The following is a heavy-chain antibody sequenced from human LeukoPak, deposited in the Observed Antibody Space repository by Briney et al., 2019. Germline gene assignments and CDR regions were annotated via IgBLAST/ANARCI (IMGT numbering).Heavy chain of an antibody. CDR1: GFTVSSNY. V-gene: IGHV3-53*04. D-gene: IGHD3-9*01. J-gene: IGHJ5*02. CDR2: IYSGGST. Sequence: PGGSLRLSCAASGFTVSSNYMSWVRQAPGKGLEWVSVIYSGGSTYYADSVKGRFTISRHNSKNTLCLQMNSLRAEDTAVYYCAREWGYDILTGYYNFGWFDPWGQGTLVTVSS. CDR3: AREWGYDILTGYYNFGWFDP.